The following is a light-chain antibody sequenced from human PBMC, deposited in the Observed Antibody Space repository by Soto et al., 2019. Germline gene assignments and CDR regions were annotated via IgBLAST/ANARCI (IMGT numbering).Light chain of an antibody. CDR3: MQALQTPVT. V-gene: IGKV2-28*01. CDR2: LGS. CDR1: QSLLYSNGYNY. Sequence: DIVMTQSPLSLPVTPGEPASISCRSSQSLLYSNGYNYLDWYLQKPGQSPQLLIYLGSNRASGVPDRFSGSGSGTDFTLKISRVKAEDVGVYYCMQALQTPVTFGGGTKVEIK. J-gene: IGKJ4*01.